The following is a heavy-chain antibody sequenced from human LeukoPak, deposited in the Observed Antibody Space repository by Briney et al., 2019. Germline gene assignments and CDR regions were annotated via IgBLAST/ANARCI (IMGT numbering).Heavy chain of an antibody. CDR3: ARNYYDSSAYYYFDY. D-gene: IGHD3-22*01. CDR1: GFTFSSYE. J-gene: IGHJ4*02. Sequence: GGSLRLSCAASGFTFSSYEINWVRQAPGKGLEWVSLIYSGGGTYYADSVKGRFTISRDNSKNTLYLQMNSLRAEDTAVYYCARNYYDSSAYYYFDYWGQGTLVTVSS. V-gene: IGHV3-66*01. CDR2: IYSGGGT.